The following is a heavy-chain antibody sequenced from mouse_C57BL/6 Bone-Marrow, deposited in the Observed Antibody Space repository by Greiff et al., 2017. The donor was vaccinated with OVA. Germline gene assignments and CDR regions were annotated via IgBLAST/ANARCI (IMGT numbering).Heavy chain of an antibody. CDR1: GYTFTSYW. D-gene: IGHD4-1*01. Sequence: QVQLQQPGAELVKPGASVKLSCKASGYTFTSYWMHWVKLRPGQGLEWIGMIHPNSGSTNYNEKFKSKATLTVDKSSSTAYMQLSSLTSEDSAVYYCARRAPNLYYAMDYWGQGTSVTVSS. CDR2: IHPNSGST. CDR3: ARRAPNLYYAMDY. J-gene: IGHJ4*01. V-gene: IGHV1-64*01.